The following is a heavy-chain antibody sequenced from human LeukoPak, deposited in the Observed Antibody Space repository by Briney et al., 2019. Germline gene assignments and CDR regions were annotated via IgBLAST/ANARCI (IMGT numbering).Heavy chain of an antibody. D-gene: IGHD2-2*01. CDR1: GASITSFY. V-gene: IGHV4-59*01. J-gene: IGHJ4*02. CDR3: ARGFSTSWQFFDY. CDR2: VFYRGST. Sequence: SETLSLTCTVSGASITSFYWTWIRQPPGKGLEWIGCVFYRGSTNYNPSLKSRVTISQDTSKNQFSLKLSSVTAADTAVYYCARGFSTSWQFFDYWGQGILVTVSP.